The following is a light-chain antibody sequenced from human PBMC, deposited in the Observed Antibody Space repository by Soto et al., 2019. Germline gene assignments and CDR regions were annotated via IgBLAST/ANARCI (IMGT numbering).Light chain of an antibody. J-gene: IGKJ1*01. CDR3: QQDNSYPWT. Sequence: DIQMTQSPSTLSASVGDRVTITCRASQSISSWLAWYQQKPGKAPKLLIYKASSLESGVPSGFSGSGSGTEFPLTISSLPPDDFSTYYGQQDNSYPWTFGQGTKVESK. CDR2: KAS. CDR1: QSISSW. V-gene: IGKV1-5*03.